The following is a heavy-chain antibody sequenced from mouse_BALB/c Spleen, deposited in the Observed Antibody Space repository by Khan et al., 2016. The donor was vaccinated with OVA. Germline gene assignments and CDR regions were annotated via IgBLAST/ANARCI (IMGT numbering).Heavy chain of an antibody. CDR1: GYSITSDYA. V-gene: IGHV3-2*02. CDR2: ISYSGSP. J-gene: IGHJ3*01. D-gene: IGHD1-1*01. CDR3: ARGTVGRFAY. Sequence: EVQLQQSGPGLVKPSQSLSLTCTVTGYSITSDYAWNWIRQFPGNKLEWMGFISYSGSPSYKSSLKSRIFITREPSKNQFFLQLNSVTTEDTATYYCARGTVGRFAYWGQGTLVTVSA.